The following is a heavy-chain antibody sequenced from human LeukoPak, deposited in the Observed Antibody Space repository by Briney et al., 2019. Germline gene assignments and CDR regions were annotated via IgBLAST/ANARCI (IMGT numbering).Heavy chain of an antibody. CDR1: GFTFSTYW. J-gene: IGHJ4*02. CDR2: IKYDGSEK. D-gene: IGHD3-22*01. V-gene: IGHV3-7*01. CDR3: ARNYHASYFSGYYLQGTPFDY. Sequence: GGSLRLSCAASGFTFSTYWMSWVRQAPGKGLELVANIKYDGSEKHYVDSVKGRFTISRDNANNSLYLQMNSLRAEDTAVYYCARNYHASYFSGYYLQGTPFDYWGQGTLVTVSS.